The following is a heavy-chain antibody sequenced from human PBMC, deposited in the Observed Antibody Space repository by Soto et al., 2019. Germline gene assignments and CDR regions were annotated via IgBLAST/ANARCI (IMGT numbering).Heavy chain of an antibody. CDR3: ARGRGLWFGDRLQNWFDP. CDR2: IYYSGST. V-gene: IGHV4-30-4*01. J-gene: IGHJ5*02. D-gene: IGHD3-10*01. Sequence: PSETLCLSCTVSGGSISSGDYYWSWIRQPPGKGLEWIGYIYYSGSTYYNPSLKSRVTISVDTSKNQFSLKLSSVTAADTAVYYCARGRGLWFGDRLQNWFDPWGQGTLVTVSS. CDR1: GGSISSGDYY.